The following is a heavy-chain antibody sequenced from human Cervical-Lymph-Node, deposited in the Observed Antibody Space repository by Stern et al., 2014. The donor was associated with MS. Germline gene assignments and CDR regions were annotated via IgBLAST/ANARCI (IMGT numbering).Heavy chain of an antibody. CDR1: GGTFSKFP. D-gene: IGHD6-13*01. Sequence: VQLVQSGAEGTKPGSSVKVSCKASGGTFSKFPSSWVRQAPGQGLEWMGGIFPVFGTPTYAQEFRGRVTIPADVSTSTVYMELSSLRSDDTAVYYCALSSETSDRWYSLGYDLWGQGTLFTVSS. CDR2: IFPVFGTP. J-gene: IGHJ5*02. CDR3: ALSSETSDRWYSLGYDL. V-gene: IGHV1-69*01.